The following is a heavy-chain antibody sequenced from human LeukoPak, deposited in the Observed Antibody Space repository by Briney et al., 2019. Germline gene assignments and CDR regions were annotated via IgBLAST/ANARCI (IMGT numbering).Heavy chain of an antibody. D-gene: IGHD1-26*01. CDR3: ARDPELVGGLDY. CDR1: GYTFTGYY. V-gene: IGHV1-69*13. Sequence: GASVKVSCKASGYTFTGYYMHWVRQAPGQGLEWMGGIIPIFGTANYAQKFQGRVTITADESTSTAYMELSSLRSEDTAVYYCARDPELVGGLDYWGQGTLVTVSS. CDR2: IIPIFGTA. J-gene: IGHJ4*02.